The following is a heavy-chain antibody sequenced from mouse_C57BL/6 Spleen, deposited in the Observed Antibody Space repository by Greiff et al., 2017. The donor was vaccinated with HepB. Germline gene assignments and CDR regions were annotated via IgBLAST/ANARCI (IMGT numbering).Heavy chain of an antibody. CDR2: ISSGGSYT. Sequence: EVQRVESGGDLVKPGGSLKLSCAASGFTFSSYGMSWVRQTPDKRLEWVATISSGGSYTYYPDSVKGRFTISRDNAKNTLYLQMSSLKSEDTAMYYCARHDSNPWFAYWGQGTLVTVSA. CDR3: ARHDSNPWFAY. CDR1: GFTFSSYG. V-gene: IGHV5-6*01. D-gene: IGHD2-5*01. J-gene: IGHJ3*01.